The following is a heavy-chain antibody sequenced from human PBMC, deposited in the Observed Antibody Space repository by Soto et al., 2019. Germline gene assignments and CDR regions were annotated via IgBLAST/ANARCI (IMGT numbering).Heavy chain of an antibody. J-gene: IGHJ4*02. V-gene: IGHV4-4*07. CDR1: GGSISSYY. CDR2: MYIGGST. D-gene: IGHD3-10*01. Sequence: PSETLSLTCTVSGGSISSYYWSWIRQPAGKGLEWIGRMYIGGSTNYNPSLKSRVTMSLDTSKSQFSLNLRSVTAADTAVYYCAREGWNYDGSDYYFDYWGQGALVTVSS. CDR3: AREGWNYDGSDYYFDY.